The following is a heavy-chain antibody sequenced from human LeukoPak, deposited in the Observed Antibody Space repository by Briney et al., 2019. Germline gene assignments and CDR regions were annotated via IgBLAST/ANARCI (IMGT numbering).Heavy chain of an antibody. CDR2: IYYSGST. CDR3: ARYGSGITGFDY. Sequence: SETLSLTCTVSGGSISSGDRYWSWIRQPPGKGLEWIGYIYYSGSTYYNPSLKSRVTISVDTSKNQFSLKLSSVTAADTAVYYCARYGSGITGFDYWGQGTLVTVSS. V-gene: IGHV4-30-4*01. CDR1: GGSISSGDRY. J-gene: IGHJ4*02. D-gene: IGHD3-10*01.